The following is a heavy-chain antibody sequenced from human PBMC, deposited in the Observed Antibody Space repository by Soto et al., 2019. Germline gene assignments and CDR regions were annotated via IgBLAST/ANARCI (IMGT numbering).Heavy chain of an antibody. J-gene: IGHJ4*02. V-gene: IGHV4-59*01. CDR1: GGSISTYY. CDR3: ERPSVAGTWGPFDY. CDR2: IYYTGNN. D-gene: IGHD6-19*01. Sequence: PSETLSLTCTVSGGSISTYYWNWVRQPPGKGLEWIGNIYYTGNNNYNTSLKSRLTISVDTSKNQSSLNLSSVTAADTAVYYLERPSVAGTWGPFDYWGQGTLVTVSS.